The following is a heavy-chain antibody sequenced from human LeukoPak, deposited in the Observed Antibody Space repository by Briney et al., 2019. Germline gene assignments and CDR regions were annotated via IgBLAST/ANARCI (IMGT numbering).Heavy chain of an antibody. Sequence: SVKVSCKASGYTFTSYAISWVRQAPGQGLEWMGGIIPIFGTANYAQKFQGRVTITADESTSTAYMELSSLRSEDTAVYYCARDIVVRGVITRYFDYWGQGTLVTVSS. V-gene: IGHV1-69*13. CDR3: ARDIVVRGVITRYFDY. CDR2: IIPIFGTA. J-gene: IGHJ4*02. CDR1: GYTFTSYA. D-gene: IGHD3-10*01.